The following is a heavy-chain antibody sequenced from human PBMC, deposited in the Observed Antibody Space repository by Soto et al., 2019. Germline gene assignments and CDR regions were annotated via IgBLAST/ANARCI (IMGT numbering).Heavy chain of an antibody. Sequence: NLSVPSPVCGGSMIGHYGTWILPTPGSGLQWLGFISDSGKTVSDASLKDRLTISLDTSKEQFSLRLTSVTAADTALYYCARGRAIYGEWDYFDYWGQGALVSVSS. CDR3: ARGRAIYGEWDYFDY. CDR1: GGSMIGHY. CDR2: ISDSGKT. J-gene: IGHJ4*02. D-gene: IGHD1-26*01. V-gene: IGHV4-59*11.